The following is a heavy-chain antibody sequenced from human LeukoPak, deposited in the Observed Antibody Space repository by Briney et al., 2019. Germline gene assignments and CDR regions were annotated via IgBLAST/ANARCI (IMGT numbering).Heavy chain of an antibody. CDR3: PKDNGAVAGTGSFDY. Sequence: GGSLRLSSAASGFTFSSCGMHWGCQAPGKGLEWVAFIRYDGSNKYYADSVKGRFTISRDNSKITLYLQMNSLTPEATAVYYCPKDNGAVAGTGSFDYWGQGTLVTVSS. D-gene: IGHD6-19*01. CDR1: GFTFSSCG. CDR2: IRYDGSNK. V-gene: IGHV3-30*02. J-gene: IGHJ4*02.